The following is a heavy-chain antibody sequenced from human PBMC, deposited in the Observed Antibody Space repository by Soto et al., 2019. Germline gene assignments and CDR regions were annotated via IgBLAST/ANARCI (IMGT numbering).Heavy chain of an antibody. D-gene: IGHD2-2*02. J-gene: IGHJ3*02. CDR1: GGTFSSYA. Sequence: GASVKVSCKASGGTFSSYAISWVRQAPGQGLEWMGGIIPIFGTANYEQKFQGRVTITADKSTSTAYMELSSLRSADTAVYYCAVLYGDFDIWGQGTMVTVSS. V-gene: IGHV1-69*06. CDR3: AVLYGDFDI. CDR2: IIPIFGTA.